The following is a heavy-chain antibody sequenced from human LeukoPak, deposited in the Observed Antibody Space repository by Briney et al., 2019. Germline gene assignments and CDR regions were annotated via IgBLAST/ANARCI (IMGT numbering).Heavy chain of an antibody. CDR1: GGSISSSSYY. CDR3: ARVRLADMDV. Sequence: SETLSLTCTVSGGSISSSSYYWGWIRQPPGKGLKWIGSIYYSGSTYYNPSLKSRVTISVDTSKNQFSLKLSSVTAADTAVYYCARVRLADMDVWGKGTTVTISS. J-gene: IGHJ6*03. D-gene: IGHD3-22*01. CDR2: IYYSGST. V-gene: IGHV4-39*07.